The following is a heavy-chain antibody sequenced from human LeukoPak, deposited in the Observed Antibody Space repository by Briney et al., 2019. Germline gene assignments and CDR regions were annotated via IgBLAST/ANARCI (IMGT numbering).Heavy chain of an antibody. CDR1: GGSISSSSYY. CDR3: ARTELYSGSYVDY. V-gene: IGHV4-39*07. Sequence: SETLSLTCTVSGGSISSSSYYWGWIRQPPGKGLEWIGSIFYSGTTYYNPSLKSRVTISVDTSKNQFSLKLSSVTAADTAVYYCARTELYSGSYVDYWGQGTLVTVSS. CDR2: IFYSGTT. J-gene: IGHJ4*02. D-gene: IGHD1-26*01.